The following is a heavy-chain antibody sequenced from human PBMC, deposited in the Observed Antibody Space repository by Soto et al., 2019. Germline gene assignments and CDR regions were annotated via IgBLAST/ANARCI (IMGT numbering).Heavy chain of an antibody. D-gene: IGHD3-10*01. J-gene: IGHJ6*02. V-gene: IGHV4-30-4*01. CDR2: IYYSGST. Sequence: SETLSLTCTVSGGSISSGDYYWSWIRQPPGKGLEWIGYIYYSGSTYYNPSLKSRVTISVDTSKNQFSLKLSSVTAADTAVYNCARDSFRLWFGESYGMDVWGQGTTVTVSS. CDR1: GGSISSGDYY. CDR3: ARDSFRLWFGESYGMDV.